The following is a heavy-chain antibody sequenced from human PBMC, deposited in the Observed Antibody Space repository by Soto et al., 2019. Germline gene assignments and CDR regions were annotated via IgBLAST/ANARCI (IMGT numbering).Heavy chain of an antibody. CDR2: IYYSGST. CDR3: ARRITMVRGYDY. D-gene: IGHD3-10*01. V-gene: IGHV4-31*03. CDR1: GGSISSGGYY. J-gene: IGHJ4*02. Sequence: SETLSLTCPVSGGSISSGGYYWSWIRQHPGKGLEWIGYIYYSGSTYYDPSLKSRVTISVDTSKNQFSLKLSSVTAADTAVYYCARRITMVRGYDYWGQGTLVTVSS.